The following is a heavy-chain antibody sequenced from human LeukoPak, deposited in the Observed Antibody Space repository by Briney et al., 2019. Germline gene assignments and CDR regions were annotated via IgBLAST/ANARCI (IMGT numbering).Heavy chain of an antibody. V-gene: IGHV3-23*01. J-gene: IGHJ4*02. D-gene: IGHD3-10*01. CDR3: ARRGSGSPSPFDY. CDR2: LSSSGGDT. Sequence: GGSLRLSCAASGFTFSIYAMSWVRQAPGKGLEWVSGLSSSGGDTYYADSVKGRFTISRDNSKNTLYLQMNCLRAEDTAVYYCARRGSGSPSPFDYWGQGTLVTVSS. CDR1: GFTFSIYA.